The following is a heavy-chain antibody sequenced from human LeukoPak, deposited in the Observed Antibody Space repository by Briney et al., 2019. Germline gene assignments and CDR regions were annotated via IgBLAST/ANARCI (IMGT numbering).Heavy chain of an antibody. Sequence: GGSLRLSCATSGFTFDDFAMHWVRQAPGKGLEWVSHISWNSDTITYADSEKGRFTISRDNAKNSLYLQISSLRDEDTAFYYCAKDIDSAGYGAFEIWGQGTAVTVSS. CDR3: AKDIDSAGYGAFEI. V-gene: IGHV3-9*01. CDR1: GFTFDDFA. D-gene: IGHD3-22*01. J-gene: IGHJ3*02. CDR2: ISWNSDTI.